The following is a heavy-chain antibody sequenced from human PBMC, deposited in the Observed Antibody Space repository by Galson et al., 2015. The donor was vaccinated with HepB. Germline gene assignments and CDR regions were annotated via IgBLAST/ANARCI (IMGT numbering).Heavy chain of an antibody. Sequence: QSGAEVKKPGESLKISCKGSGYSFTNYRIGWVRQMPGKGLEWMGIIDPNDSDIRYNPSLKSRVTISVDKSKNQFSLKSSSVTAADTAVYYCARFREGGGWLDYWGQGILVTASS. CDR3: ARFREGGGWLDY. V-gene: IGHV5-51*01. CDR2: IDPNDSDI. D-gene: IGHD6-19*01. CDR1: GYSFTNYR. J-gene: IGHJ4*02.